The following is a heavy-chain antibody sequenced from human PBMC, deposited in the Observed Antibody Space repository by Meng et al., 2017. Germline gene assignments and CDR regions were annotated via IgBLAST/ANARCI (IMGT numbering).Heavy chain of an antibody. CDR1: GFTFSGYG. D-gene: IGHD6-19*01. CDR3: ARVVYSSGWSFDY. J-gene: IGHJ4*02. Sequence: QGELVEAGGGVVQPVRSLGIPCAASGFTFSGYGRHWVRQAPGKGLEWVAVIWYDGSNKYYADSVKGRFTISRDNSKNTLYLQMNSLRAEDTAVYYCARVVYSSGWSFDYWGQGTLVTVSS. CDR2: IWYDGSNK. V-gene: IGHV3-33*01.